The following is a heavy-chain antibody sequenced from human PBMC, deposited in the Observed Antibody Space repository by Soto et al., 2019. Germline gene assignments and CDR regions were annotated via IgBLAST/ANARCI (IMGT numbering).Heavy chain of an antibody. Sequence: EVQLLESGGGLVQPGGSLRLSCAASGFTFRNYAMSWVRQTPGKGLEWVSSIHGEGAGTYYADSVKGRFTVSRDDSKETLYLQISSLRVDDTGVYYCAKDGVPRNGDWDWFDPWGQGTLVTVAS. CDR2: IHGEGAGT. D-gene: IGHD3-10*01. J-gene: IGHJ5*02. V-gene: IGHV3-23*01. CDR1: GFTFRNYA. CDR3: AKDGVPRNGDWDWFDP.